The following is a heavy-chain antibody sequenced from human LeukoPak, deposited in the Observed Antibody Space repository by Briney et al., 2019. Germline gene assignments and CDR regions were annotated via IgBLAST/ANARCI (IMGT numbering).Heavy chain of an antibody. CDR2: ISRDGRNK. V-gene: IGHV3-30*03. CDR3: ARGITIS. CDR1: GVTFSAFN. D-gene: IGHD3-9*01. Sequence: GALRLSCAAAGVTFSAFNIHWVRQAPGKGLEWGAVISRDGRNKYFADSVKGRFTISRDNSKNTLYLQMNSLRAEDTAVYYCARGITISWGQGTLVTVSS. J-gene: IGHJ5*02.